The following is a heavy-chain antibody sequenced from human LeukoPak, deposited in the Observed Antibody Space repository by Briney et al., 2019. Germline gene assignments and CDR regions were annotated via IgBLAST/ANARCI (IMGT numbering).Heavy chain of an antibody. CDR1: GFTFSSYA. Sequence: PGASLRLSCAASGFTFSSYAMSWVRQARGKGLEWVSTISGSGGSTYYADSVKGRFTISRDNSKNTLYLQMNSLRAEDTAVYYCAKDQKGARGYYEVDYWGQGTLVTVSS. J-gene: IGHJ4*02. CDR3: AKDQKGARGYYEVDY. V-gene: IGHV3-23*01. D-gene: IGHD1-26*01. CDR2: ISGSGGST.